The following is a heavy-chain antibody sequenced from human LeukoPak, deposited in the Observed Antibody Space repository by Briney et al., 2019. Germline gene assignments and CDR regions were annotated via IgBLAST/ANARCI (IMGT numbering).Heavy chain of an antibody. V-gene: IGHV4-59*08. Sequence: KPSETLSLTCTVSGGSIRSYYWSWIRQPPGKGLEWIGYMHHSGSTKHNPYLKSRVTISVDTSKSQFSLKLSSVTAAGTAVYYCARHAAVEGSSGWSPLWWFDPWGQGTLVTVSS. J-gene: IGHJ5*02. CDR2: MHHSGST. CDR1: GGSIRSYY. CDR3: ARHAAVEGSSGWSPLWWFDP. D-gene: IGHD6-19*01.